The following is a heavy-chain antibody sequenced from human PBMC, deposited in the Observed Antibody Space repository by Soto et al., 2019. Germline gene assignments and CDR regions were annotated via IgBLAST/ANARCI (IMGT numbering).Heavy chain of an antibody. CDR3: ARASTTVTTLDY. CDR2: IYHSGST. V-gene: IGHV4-30-2*01. Sequence: SETLSLTCAVSGGSISSGGYSWSWIRHPPGKGLEWIGYIYHSGSTYYNPSLKSRVTISVDRSKNQFSLKLSSVTAADTAVYYCARASTTVTTLDYWGKGTLVTVSS. J-gene: IGHJ4*02. CDR1: GGSISSGGYS. D-gene: IGHD4-17*01.